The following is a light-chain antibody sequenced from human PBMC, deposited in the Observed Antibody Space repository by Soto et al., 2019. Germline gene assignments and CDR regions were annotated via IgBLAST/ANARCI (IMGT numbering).Light chain of an antibody. CDR3: QQYNSYS. Sequence: DIQMTQSPSTLSASVGDRVTITCRASQSISSWLAWYQQKPGTAPKVLIYHASNLQSGVPSRFSGSGSGTEFTLTISSMQPDDFATYYCQQYNSYSFGQGTKLDIK. V-gene: IGKV1-5*01. CDR2: HAS. CDR1: QSISSW. J-gene: IGKJ1*01.